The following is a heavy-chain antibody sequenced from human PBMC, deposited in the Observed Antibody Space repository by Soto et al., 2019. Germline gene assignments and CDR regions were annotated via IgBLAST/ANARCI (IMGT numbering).Heavy chain of an antibody. V-gene: IGHV1-8*01. Sequence: QVQLVQSGAEVKKPGASVKVSCKASGYTFTSYDINWVRQATGQGLEWMGWMNPNSGNTGYAQKFQGRVTMTRNTSISTAYMELSSLRSEDTAVYYCARGIPDDPGKDYYGDPKYYFDYGGQGTLVTVSS. CDR2: MNPNSGNT. CDR3: ARGIPDDPGKDYYGDPKYYFDY. D-gene: IGHD4-17*01. J-gene: IGHJ4*02. CDR1: GYTFTSYD.